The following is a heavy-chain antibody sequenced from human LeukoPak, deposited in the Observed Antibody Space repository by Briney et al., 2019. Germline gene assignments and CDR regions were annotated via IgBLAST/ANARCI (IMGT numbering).Heavy chain of an antibody. CDR1: GFTFSDYH. CDR2: NSPHGITI. D-gene: IGHD3-22*01. CDR3: GRVGDGSGYYWDS. V-gene: IGHV3-11*01. J-gene: IGHJ4*02. Sequence: GGSLRLSCAASGFTFSDYHMSWIRQAPGKGLECVSHNSPHGITIYYADTVKGRFTITRDHAKNSLYPQMNSLRAEDTTVYYCGRVGDGSGYYWDSWGQGALVTVSS.